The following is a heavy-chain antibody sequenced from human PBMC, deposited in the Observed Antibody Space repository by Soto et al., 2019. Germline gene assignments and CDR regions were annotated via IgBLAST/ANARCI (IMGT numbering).Heavy chain of an antibody. Sequence: PGGSLRLSCTASGFTFGDYAMSWFRQAPGKGLEWVGFIRSKAYGGTTEYAASVKGRFTISRDDSKSIAYLQMNSLKTEDTAVYYCTSPAEYKLLQFDYWGQGTLVTVSS. J-gene: IGHJ4*02. D-gene: IGHD2-2*01. V-gene: IGHV3-49*03. CDR1: GFTFGDYA. CDR3: TSPAEYKLLQFDY. CDR2: IRSKAYGGTT.